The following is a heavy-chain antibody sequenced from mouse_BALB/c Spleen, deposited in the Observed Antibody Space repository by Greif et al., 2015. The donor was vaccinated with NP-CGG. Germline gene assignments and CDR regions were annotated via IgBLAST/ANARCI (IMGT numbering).Heavy chain of an antibody. Sequence: QVQLQQSGAELAKPGASVKMSCKASGYTFTSYWMHWVKQRPGQGLEWIGYINPSTGYTEYNQKFKDKATLTADKSSSTAYMQLSSLTSKDSAVYYCARPYYYGSSYFDYWGQGTTLTVSS. V-gene: IGHV1-7*01. J-gene: IGHJ2*01. CDR2: INPSTGYT. CDR3: ARPYYYGSSYFDY. CDR1: GYTFTSYW. D-gene: IGHD1-1*01.